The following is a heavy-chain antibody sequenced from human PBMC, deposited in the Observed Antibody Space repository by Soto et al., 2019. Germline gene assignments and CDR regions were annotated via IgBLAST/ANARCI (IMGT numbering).Heavy chain of an antibody. Sequence: SETLSLTCTVSGGSISSSSYYWGWIRQPPGKGLEWIGSIYYSGSTYYNPSLKSRVTISVDTSKNQFSLKLSSVTAADTAVYYCATWEGRRNGPKFDYWGQGTLGTVSS. CDR2: IYYSGST. CDR1: GGSISSSSYY. D-gene: IGHD1-26*01. CDR3: ATWEGRRNGPKFDY. V-gene: IGHV4-39*01. J-gene: IGHJ4*02.